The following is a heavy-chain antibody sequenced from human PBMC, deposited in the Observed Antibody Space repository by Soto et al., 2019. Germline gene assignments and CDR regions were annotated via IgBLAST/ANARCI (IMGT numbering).Heavy chain of an antibody. Sequence: GGSLRLSCAASGFTFNSYAMSWVRQAPGKGLEWVSAISGSGGSTYYADSVKGRFTISRDNSKNTLYLQMNSLRAEDTAVYYCAKGLRSHYYYYGMDVWGQGTTVTVSS. V-gene: IGHV3-23*01. CDR1: GFTFNSYA. CDR2: ISGSGGST. CDR3: AKGLRSHYYYYGMDV. D-gene: IGHD4-17*01. J-gene: IGHJ6*02.